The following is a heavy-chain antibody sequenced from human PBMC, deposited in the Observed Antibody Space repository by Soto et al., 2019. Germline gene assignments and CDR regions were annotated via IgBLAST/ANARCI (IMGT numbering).Heavy chain of an antibody. J-gene: IGHJ4*02. D-gene: IGHD3-16*01. CDR3: AGRLTTAASLDY. Sequence: PGVSLRLSCAASGFTFSSYGMHWVRQAPGKGLEWVAVISYDGSNKYYADSVKGRFTISRDNSKNTLYLQMDSLRAEDTAIYYCAGRLTTAASLDYWRRGTLVTVSS. CDR2: ISYDGSNK. V-gene: IGHV3-30*03. CDR1: GFTFSSYG.